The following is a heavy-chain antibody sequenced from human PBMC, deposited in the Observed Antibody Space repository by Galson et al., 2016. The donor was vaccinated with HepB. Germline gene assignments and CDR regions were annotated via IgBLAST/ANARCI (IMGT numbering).Heavy chain of an antibody. D-gene: IGHD6-13*01. V-gene: IGHV4-59*01. CDR3: AKGGIAGADPEYFQI. CDR1: GGSISGYY. CDR2: MYSSGST. J-gene: IGHJ1*01. Sequence: ETLSLTCSVSGGSISGYYWSWIRQSPGKGLEWIGYMYSSGSTNYNPSLKSRVTISVDTSKNQFSLKMNFVTAADTAVYYCAKGGIAGADPEYFQIWGQGTLVTVSS.